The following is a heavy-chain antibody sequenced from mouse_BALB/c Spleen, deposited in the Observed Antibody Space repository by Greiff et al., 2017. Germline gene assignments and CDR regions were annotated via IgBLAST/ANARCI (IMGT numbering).Heavy chain of an antibody. J-gene: IGHJ4*01. CDR1: GFTFSSYG. V-gene: IGHV5-6-3*01. CDR2: INSNGGST. D-gene: IGHD2-10*01. CDR3: ARGEAYYGNLYAMDY. Sequence: EVKLVESGGGLVQPGGSLKLSCAASGFTFSSYGMSWVRQTPDKRLELVATINSNGGSTYYPDSVKGRFTISIDNAKNTLYLQMSSLKSEDTAMYYCARGEAYYGNLYAMDYWGQGTSVTVSS.